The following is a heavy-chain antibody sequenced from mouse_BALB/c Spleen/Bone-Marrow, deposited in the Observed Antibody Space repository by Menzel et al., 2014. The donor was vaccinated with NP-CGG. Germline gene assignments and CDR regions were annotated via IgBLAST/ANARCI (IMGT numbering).Heavy chain of an antibody. CDR2: INPSTGYT. CDR1: GYTFTSYW. Sequence: VQRVESGAELAKPGTSVKMSCKASGYTFTSYWMHWVKQRPGQGLEWIGYINPSTGYTEYNQKFKDKATLTADKSSSTAYMQLSSLTSEDSAVYYCASGLEGFAYWGQGTLVTVSA. CDR3: ASGLEGFAY. V-gene: IGHV1-7*01. D-gene: IGHD2-10*02. J-gene: IGHJ3*01.